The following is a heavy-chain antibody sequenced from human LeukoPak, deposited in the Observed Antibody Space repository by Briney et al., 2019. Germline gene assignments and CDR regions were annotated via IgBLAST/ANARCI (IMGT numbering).Heavy chain of an antibody. J-gene: IGHJ4*02. V-gene: IGHV3-23*01. D-gene: IGHD3-10*01. CDR2: ISGSAGGT. CDR1: GTTLSNYA. Sequence: GGSLRLSCVVSGTTLSNYAMSWVREAPGKGLEWVSGISGSAGGTNYADSVKGRFTTSRDNSMNTMYLQMNSLRAEDTAVYFCAKRGIVIRGLLIIGFNKEAYYFDSWGQGILVTVSS. CDR3: AKRGIVIRGLLIIGFNKEAYYFDS.